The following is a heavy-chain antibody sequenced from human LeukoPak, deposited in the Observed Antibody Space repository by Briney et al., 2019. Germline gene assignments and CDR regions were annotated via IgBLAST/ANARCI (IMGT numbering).Heavy chain of an antibody. Sequence: PSETLSLTCTVSGGSISSYYWSWIRQPAGKGLEWIGSFSHRGGSYHNPSLKSRVTISVDTSKNQFSLKLLSVTAADTAVYYCARAQDFSDSSGPNYLDFWGQGILVTVSS. CDR3: ARAQDFSDSSGPNYLDF. V-gene: IGHV4-4*07. CDR2: FSHRGGS. CDR1: GGSISSYY. J-gene: IGHJ4*02. D-gene: IGHD3-22*01.